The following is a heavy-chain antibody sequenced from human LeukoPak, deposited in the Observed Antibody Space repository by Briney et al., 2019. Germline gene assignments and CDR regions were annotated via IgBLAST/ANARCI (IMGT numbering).Heavy chain of an antibody. CDR1: GFTFSSYE. Sequence: GGSLLHSCSAPGFTFSSYEMTWVRQGPGKGLEWISYITTTDTTKYYTDSVKGRFTISRDNAKNSLYLQMHSLRAEDTAVYYCARGGFVFDIWGQGTVVTVSS. CDR3: ARGGFVFDI. D-gene: IGHD3-10*01. V-gene: IGHV3-48*03. J-gene: IGHJ3*02. CDR2: ITTTDTTK.